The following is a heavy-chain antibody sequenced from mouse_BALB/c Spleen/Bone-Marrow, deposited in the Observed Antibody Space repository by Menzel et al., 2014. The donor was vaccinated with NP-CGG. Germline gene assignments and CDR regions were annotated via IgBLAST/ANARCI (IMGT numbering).Heavy chain of an antibody. CDR2: INPESSTI. Sequence: EVQLQQSGGGLVQPGGSLKLSCAASGFDFSRYWMSWVRQAPGKGLEWIGEINPESSTINYTPSLKDKFIISRDNAKNTRSLQMHKVRSAATALYFCARRSFFGNLFVWGAGTTVPGSS. D-gene: IGHD1-1*01. CDR1: GFDFSRYW. CDR3: ARRSFFGNLFV. J-gene: IGHJ1*01. V-gene: IGHV4-1*02.